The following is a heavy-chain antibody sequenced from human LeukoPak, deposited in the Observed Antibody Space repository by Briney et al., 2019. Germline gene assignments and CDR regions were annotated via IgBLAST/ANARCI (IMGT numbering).Heavy chain of an antibody. V-gene: IGHV3-21*01. CDR1: GFTFSRYS. CDR2: VSSSSSYI. D-gene: IGHD1-1*01. CDR3: AREGTGRYYYYYYMDV. Sequence: GGSLRLSCATSGFTFSRYSMNWVRQAPGRGLEWVSSVSSSSSYIYYADSVKGRFTIPRDYAKNSLYLQMDSLRAEDTAVYYCAREGTGRYYYYYYMDVWGKGTTVTISS. J-gene: IGHJ6*03.